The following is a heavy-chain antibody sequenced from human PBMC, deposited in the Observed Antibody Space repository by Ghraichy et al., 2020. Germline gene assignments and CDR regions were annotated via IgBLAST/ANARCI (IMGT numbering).Heavy chain of an antibody. J-gene: IGHJ6*03. D-gene: IGHD3-3*01. CDR1: GGSISSYY. CDR3: ARGLYDFWSGGSYYYMDV. V-gene: IGHV4-59*01. Sequence: SETLSLTCTVSGGSISSYYWSWIRQPPGKGLEWIGYIYYSGSTNYNPSLKSRVTISVDTSKNQFSLKLSSVTAADTAVYYCARGLYDFWSGGSYYYMDVWGKGTTVTVSS. CDR2: IYYSGST.